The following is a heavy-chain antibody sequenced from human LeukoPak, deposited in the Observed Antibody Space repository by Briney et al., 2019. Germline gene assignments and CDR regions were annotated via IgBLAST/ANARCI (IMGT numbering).Heavy chain of an antibody. V-gene: IGHV3-23*01. CDR3: ATSRGVGNHYFDY. Sequence: PGGSLRLSCVASGFTFSSYAMSWVRQAPGKGLEWVSTSADHTYYADSVKGRFTISRDTSQNTLFLQMDSLRDADTAIYYCATSRGVGNHYFDYWGQGTLVTVSS. D-gene: IGHD4-23*01. CDR1: GFTFSSYA. J-gene: IGHJ4*02. CDR2: SADHT.